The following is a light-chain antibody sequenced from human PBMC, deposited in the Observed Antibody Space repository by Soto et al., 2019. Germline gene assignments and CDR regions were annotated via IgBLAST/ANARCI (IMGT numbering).Light chain of an antibody. CDR1: EGVRNM. V-gene: IGKV3-15*01. CDR3: QQFYTWPVT. CDR2: YAY. Sequence: EIVMTQSPATLSVSPGEGVTFSCRASEGVRNMLAWYQHKPGQPPRLLVSYAYAGATRVPARFSGSASGTEFTLPINSLQSEDVALYYCQQFYTWPVTFGGGTKVEIK. J-gene: IGKJ4*01.